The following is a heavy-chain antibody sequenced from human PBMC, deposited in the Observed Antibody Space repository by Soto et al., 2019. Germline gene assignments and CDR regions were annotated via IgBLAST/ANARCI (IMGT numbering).Heavy chain of an antibody. CDR1: GGSISSYY. Sequence: SETLSLTCTVSGGSISSYYWSWIRQPPGKGLEWIGYIYYSGSTNYNPSLKSRVTISVDTSKNQFSLQLNSVTPEDAAVYYCANDPGYSLDYWGQGTQVTVSS. J-gene: IGHJ4*02. CDR3: ANDPGYSLDY. V-gene: IGHV4-59*12. D-gene: IGHD5-12*01. CDR2: IYYSGST.